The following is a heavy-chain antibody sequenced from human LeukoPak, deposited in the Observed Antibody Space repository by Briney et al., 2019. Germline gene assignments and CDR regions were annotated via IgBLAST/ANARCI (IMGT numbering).Heavy chain of an antibody. D-gene: IGHD3-3*01. CDR1: GGSISSGSYY. CDR2: IYTSGST. J-gene: IGHJ5*02. V-gene: IGHV4-61*02. Sequence: SETLSLTCTVSGGSISSGSYYWSWIRQPAGKGLEWIGRIYTSGSTNYNPSPKSRVTISVDTSKNQFSLKLSSVTAADTAVYYCARDLTIFGVGDWFDPWGQGTLVTVSS. CDR3: ARDLTIFGVGDWFDP.